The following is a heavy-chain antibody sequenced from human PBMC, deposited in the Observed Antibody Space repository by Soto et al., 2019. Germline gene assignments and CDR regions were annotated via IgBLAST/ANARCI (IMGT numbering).Heavy chain of an antibody. CDR3: ARTPLL. V-gene: IGHV4-31*03. Sequence: QVQLQESGPGLVKPSQTLSLTCTVSGGSISSGGYYWSWIRQHPGKGLEWIGYIYYSGFTYYNYYNPPLKSRVTILVDTSKNQFSLKLSSVTAADTAVYYCARTPLLWGQGTLVTVSS. CDR2: IYYSGFTYYN. CDR1: GGSISSGGYY. D-gene: IGHD1-26*01. J-gene: IGHJ4*02.